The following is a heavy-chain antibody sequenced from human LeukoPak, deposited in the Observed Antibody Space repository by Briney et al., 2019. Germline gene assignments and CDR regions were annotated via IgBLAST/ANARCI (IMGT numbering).Heavy chain of an antibody. CDR2: IVSKCPCA. J-gene: IGHJ6*02. CDR1: GYSFTSYW. Sequence: GESPKISCKGSGYSFTSYWISWVRQMPGKGLEWMGRIVSKCPCANYRPSFQGHVAISAHKSISTAYLQWGSLKASDTAMYYCANTYALYDYVWGSYRSDPGMDVWGQGTTVIVSS. D-gene: IGHD3-16*02. V-gene: IGHV5-10-1*01. CDR3: ANTYALYDYVWGSYRSDPGMDV.